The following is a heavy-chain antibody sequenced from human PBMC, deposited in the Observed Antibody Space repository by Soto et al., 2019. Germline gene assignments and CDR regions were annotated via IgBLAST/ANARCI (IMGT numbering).Heavy chain of an antibody. V-gene: IGHV4-4*02. CDR1: GGSISSSNW. CDR3: ARGGWGGQLVHYYMDV. D-gene: IGHD6-6*01. CDR2: IYHRGST. Sequence: SETLSLTCAVSGGSISSSNWWCWVRQPPGKGLEWIGAIYHRGSTNYNPSLKCRVTISVDKSKNQFSLKLSSVTAADTAVYNCARGGWGGQLVHYYMDVWGKGTTVTVSS. J-gene: IGHJ6*03.